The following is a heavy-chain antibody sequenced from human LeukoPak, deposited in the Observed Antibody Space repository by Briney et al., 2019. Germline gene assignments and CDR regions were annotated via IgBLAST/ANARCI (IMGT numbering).Heavy chain of an antibody. D-gene: IGHD2-8*01. CDR3: AKDRSCTNNICHGDFDY. V-gene: IGHV3-7*03. CDR2: IKQDGSEK. J-gene: IGHJ4*02. CDR1: GFTFSGYW. Sequence: GGSLRLSCAASGFTFSGYWMTWGRQAPGKGLEWVANIKQDGSEKYYVDSAKGRFTISRDNAKSSLYLQMNSLRAEDTAVYYCAKDRSCTNNICHGDFDYWGQGTLVTVSS.